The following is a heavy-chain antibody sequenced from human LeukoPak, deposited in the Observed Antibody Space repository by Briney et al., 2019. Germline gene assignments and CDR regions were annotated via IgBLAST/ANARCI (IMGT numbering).Heavy chain of an antibody. J-gene: IGHJ1*01. V-gene: IGHV3-66*01. CDR3: ASDYYDSSGYSYFQH. CDR2: IYSGGST. CDR1: GFTVSSNY. Sequence: GSLRLSCAASGFTVSSNYMSWVRQAPGKGLEWVSVIYSGGSTYYADSVKGRFTISRDNSKNTLYLQMNSLRAEDTAVYYCASDYYDSSGYSYFQHWGQGTLVTVSS. D-gene: IGHD3-22*01.